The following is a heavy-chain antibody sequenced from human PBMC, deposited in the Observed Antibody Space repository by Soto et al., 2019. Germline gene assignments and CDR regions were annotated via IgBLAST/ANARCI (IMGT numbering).Heavy chain of an antibody. V-gene: IGHV1-18*01. Sequence: ASVKVSCKGSGYTFSRYGISWVRQAPGQGLEWMGWVSGYNGDTKYAQKVQGRVTMTVDTSTYTAYMELRSLTSDDTAKYYCAKNGQPPYYYYGMDVWGQGTTVIVSS. J-gene: IGHJ6*02. CDR3: AKNGQPPYYYYGMDV. CDR2: VSGYNGDT. D-gene: IGHD2-8*01. CDR1: GYTFSRYG.